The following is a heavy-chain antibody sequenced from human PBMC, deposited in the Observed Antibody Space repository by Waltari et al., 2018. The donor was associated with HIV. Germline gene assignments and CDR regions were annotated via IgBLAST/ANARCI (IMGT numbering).Heavy chain of an antibody. D-gene: IGHD1-1*01. CDR2: ISYDGSKE. CDR3: AKAHFGSSPLLQEQRKSGILDF. J-gene: IGHJ4*02. Sequence: QIQLVQSGGGVVQPGGSLRLSCTASGFPFSSFAIHWVRQPPGKGLEWVAVISYDGSKEDYADSVMGRFYVSRDNSMNKVYLQMSGLRGGDTALYYCAKAHFGSSPLLQEQRKSGILDFWGQGSRVSVSS. V-gene: IGHV3-30*04. CDR1: GFPFSSFA.